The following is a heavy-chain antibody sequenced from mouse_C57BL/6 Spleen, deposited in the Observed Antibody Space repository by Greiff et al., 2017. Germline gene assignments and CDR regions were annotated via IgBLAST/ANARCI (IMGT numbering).Heavy chain of an antibody. D-gene: IGHD1-1*01. CDR3: ARHGDGSSYWFAY. V-gene: IGHV2-6-1*01. J-gene: IGHJ3*01. Sequence: VTLQESGPGLVAPSQSLSITCTVSGFSLTSYGVHWVRQPPGKGLEWLVVIWSDGSTTYNSALKSRLSISKDNSKSQVFLNMNSLQTDDTAMYYCARHGDGSSYWFAYWGQGTLVTVSA. CDR1: GFSLTSYG. CDR2: IWSDGST.